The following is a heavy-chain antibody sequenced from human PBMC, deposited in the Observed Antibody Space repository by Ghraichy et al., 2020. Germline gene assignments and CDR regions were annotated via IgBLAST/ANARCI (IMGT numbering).Heavy chain of an antibody. CDR3: AREYYDSSGYYYAYFQH. Sequence: GGSLRLSCAASGFIFSSYAMSWVRQAPGKGLEWVSGISGSGGTTYYADSVKGRFSISRDNSKNTLYLQMNSLRAEDTAVYYCAREYYDSSGYYYAYFQHWGQGTLVTVSS. CDR1: GFIFSSYA. D-gene: IGHD3-22*01. V-gene: IGHV3-23*01. CDR2: ISGSGGTT. J-gene: IGHJ1*01.